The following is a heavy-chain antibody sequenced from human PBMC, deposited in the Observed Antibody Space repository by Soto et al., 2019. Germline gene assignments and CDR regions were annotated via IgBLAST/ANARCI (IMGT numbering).Heavy chain of an antibody. V-gene: IGHV1-8*01. CDR2: MNPNSGNT. CDR3: ALDNWNYRAFDI. D-gene: IGHD1-7*01. Sequence: GASVKVSCAASGYTFTSYDINWVRQATGQGLEWMGWMNPNSGNTGYAQKFQGRVTMTRNTSISTAYMELSSLRSEDTAVYYCALDNWNYRAFDIWGQGTMVTVSS. J-gene: IGHJ3*02. CDR1: GYTFTSYD.